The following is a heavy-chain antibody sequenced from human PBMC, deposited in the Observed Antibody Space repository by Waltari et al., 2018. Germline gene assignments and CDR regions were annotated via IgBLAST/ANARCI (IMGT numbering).Heavy chain of an antibody. J-gene: IGHJ2*01. CDR1: GLISGTYW. CDR3: AIIHRLRNWYFDL. Sequence: EVQMFESGEDVLQPGGCLRLSCAATGLISGTYWMHCFAQPPGKGLVWVSRTNSDGSSTSYADSVKGRFTSSRDNAKSTVYLQMNSLRAEDTAVYYCAIIHRLRNWYFDLWGRGTLVTVSS. CDR2: TNSDGSST. V-gene: IGHV3-74*01. D-gene: IGHD2-21*01.